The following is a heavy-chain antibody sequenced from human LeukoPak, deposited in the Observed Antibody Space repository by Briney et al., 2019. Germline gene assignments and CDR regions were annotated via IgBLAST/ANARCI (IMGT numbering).Heavy chain of an antibody. CDR1: GFTFSSYS. V-gene: IGHV3-21*01. J-gene: IGHJ1*01. Sequence: KPGGSLRLSSAASGFTFSSYSMNWVRQAPGKGLEWVSSISSSSSYIYYADSVKGRFTISRDNAKNSLYLQMNSLRAEDTAVYYCARDRYSSGWYSAYFQHWGQGTLVTVSS. D-gene: IGHD6-19*01. CDR2: ISSSSSYI. CDR3: ARDRYSSGWYSAYFQH.